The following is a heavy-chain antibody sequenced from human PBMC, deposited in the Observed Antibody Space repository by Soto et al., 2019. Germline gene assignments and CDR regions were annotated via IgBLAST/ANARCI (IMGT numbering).Heavy chain of an antibody. CDR2: IYYSGST. CDR3: ARAEVLTGYYTPDWFDP. V-gene: IGHV4-59*01. D-gene: IGHD3-9*01. J-gene: IGHJ5*02. Sequence: SETLSVTCTVSGGSISSYYWSWIRQPPWKGLEWIGYIYYSGSTNYNPSLKSRVTITVDTSKNQFSLKLSSVTAADTAVYYCARAEVLTGYYTPDWFDPWGQGTLVTVSS. CDR1: GGSISSYY.